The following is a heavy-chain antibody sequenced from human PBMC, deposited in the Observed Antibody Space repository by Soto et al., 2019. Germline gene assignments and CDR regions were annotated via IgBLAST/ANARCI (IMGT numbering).Heavy chain of an antibody. D-gene: IGHD3-3*01. CDR2: IIPIFGTA. Sequence: QVHLVQSGAEVKKPGSSVKVSCKASGGTFSSYAISWVRQAPGQGLEWMGGIIPIFGTANYAQKFQGRVTITADESTSTAYRELSRLRSEDTAVYYCARAVTIFGVVTPRYAFDIWGQGTMVTVSS. J-gene: IGHJ3*02. V-gene: IGHV1-69*01. CDR1: GGTFSSYA. CDR3: ARAVTIFGVVTPRYAFDI.